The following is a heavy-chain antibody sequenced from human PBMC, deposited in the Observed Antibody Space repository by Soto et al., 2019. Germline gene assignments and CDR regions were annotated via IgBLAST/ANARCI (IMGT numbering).Heavy chain of an antibody. CDR3: ARDPSGALPGFDY. V-gene: IGHV3-21*02. CDR1: GFTFSSYL. Sequence: EVQLVESGGGLVKPGGSLRLSCAASGFTFSSYLMNWVRQAPGKGLEWVSAISGSSSYIYYTDSVRGRFTISRDNAKNSVYLQMNSLRVEDTAVYYCARDPSGALPGFDYWGQGILVTVSS. J-gene: IGHJ4*02. D-gene: IGHD3-3*01. CDR2: ISGSSSYI.